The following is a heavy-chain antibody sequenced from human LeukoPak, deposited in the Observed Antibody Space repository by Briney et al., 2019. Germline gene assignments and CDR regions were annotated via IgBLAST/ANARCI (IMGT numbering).Heavy chain of an antibody. CDR2: LSGSGGRP. V-gene: IGHV3-23*01. CDR1: GLTFSSYA. Sequence: PGGSLRLSCAASGLTFSSYAMSWVRQSPGKGLDWVSALSGSGGRPYYADSVKGRFTISRDNSKNPLFLQMNSLRAEDTAIYYCAKDRLSGSYFSGDSGFDYWGQGTLVAVSS. D-gene: IGHD1-26*01. J-gene: IGHJ4*02. CDR3: AKDRLSGSYFSGDSGFDY.